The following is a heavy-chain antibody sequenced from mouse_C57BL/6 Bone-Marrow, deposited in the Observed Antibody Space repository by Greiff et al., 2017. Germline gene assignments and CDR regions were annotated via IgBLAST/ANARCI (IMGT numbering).Heavy chain of an antibody. CDR2: INPNNGGT. CDR1: GYTFTDYY. J-gene: IGHJ4*01. D-gene: IGHD1-1*01. CDR3: ARKGGYGKDAMDY. Sequence: EVQLQQSGPELVKPGASVKISCKASGYTFTDYYMNWVKQSHGKSLEWIGDINPNNGGTSYNQKFKGKATLTVDKSSSTAYMELRSLTSEDSAVYYCARKGGYGKDAMDYWGQGTSVTVSS. V-gene: IGHV1-26*01.